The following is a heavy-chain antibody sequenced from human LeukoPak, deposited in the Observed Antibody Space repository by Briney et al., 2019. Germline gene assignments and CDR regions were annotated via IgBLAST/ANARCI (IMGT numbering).Heavy chain of an antibody. V-gene: IGHV3-48*02. J-gene: IGHJ6*03. D-gene: IGHD3-16*02. Sequence: GGSLRLSCAASGFTFSSYWMSWVRQAPGKGLEWVSYISSSGSTIYYADTVKGRFTISRDNAKNSLYLKINSMRDEDTAVYYCARRENDYVWGSYRYYMDVWGKGTTVTVSS. CDR2: ISSSGSTI. CDR1: GFTFSSYW. CDR3: ARRENDYVWGSYRYYMDV.